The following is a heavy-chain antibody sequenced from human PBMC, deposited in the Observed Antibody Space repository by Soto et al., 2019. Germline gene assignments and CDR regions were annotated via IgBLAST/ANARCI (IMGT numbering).Heavy chain of an antibody. CDR2: IYYSGST. V-gene: IGHV4-59*01. CDR3: ARAQPLFSGSYFP. D-gene: IGHD3-10*01. Sequence: PSETLSLTCTVSGGSISGYYWSWIRQPPGKGLEWIGYIYYSGSTNYNPSLKSRVTISVDTSKNQFSLKLSSVTAADTAVYYCARAQPLFSGSYFPWGQGTLVTVSS. CDR1: GGSISGYY. J-gene: IGHJ5*02.